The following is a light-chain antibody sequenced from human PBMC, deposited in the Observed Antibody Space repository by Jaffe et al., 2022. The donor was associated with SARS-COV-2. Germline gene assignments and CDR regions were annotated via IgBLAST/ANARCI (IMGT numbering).Light chain of an antibody. J-gene: IGLJ3*02. CDR2: EVS. V-gene: IGLV2-14*01. Sequence: QSALTQPASVSGSPGQSITISCTGTSSDVGGYNYVSWYQQHPGKAPKLMIYEVSNRPSGVPDRFSGSKSGNTASLTISGLQAEDEADYYCSSYTSSILWVFGGGTKLTVL. CDR1: SSDVGGYNY. CDR3: SSYTSSILWV.